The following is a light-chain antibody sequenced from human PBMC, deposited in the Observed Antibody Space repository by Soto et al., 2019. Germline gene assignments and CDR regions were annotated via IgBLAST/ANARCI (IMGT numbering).Light chain of an antibody. V-gene: IGLV1-44*01. CDR1: SANIGINT. J-gene: IGLJ3*02. CDR2: SNN. Sequence: QAVVTQPPSASGTPGQRVAISCSGGSANIGINTVNWYQQLPGTAPKLLIHSNNQRPSGVPDRFSGSKSGTSASLAISGLQSEDEADYYCAAWDDSLDGGVFGGGTKLTVL. CDR3: AAWDDSLDGGV.